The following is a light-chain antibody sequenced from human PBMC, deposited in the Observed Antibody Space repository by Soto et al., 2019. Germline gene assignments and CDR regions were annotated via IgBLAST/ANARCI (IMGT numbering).Light chain of an antibody. J-gene: IGKJ3*01. CDR1: QSISNY. CDR2: VAS. CDR3: QQSYSTPPFT. V-gene: IGKV1-39*01. Sequence: DIQMTQSPSSLSASVGDRVTITCRASQSISNYLNWYQQKPGKPPKLLIYVASTFQGGVPSTFSGSGSGTDFTLTISSLQPEDFATYYCQQSYSTPPFTFGPGTKVDI.